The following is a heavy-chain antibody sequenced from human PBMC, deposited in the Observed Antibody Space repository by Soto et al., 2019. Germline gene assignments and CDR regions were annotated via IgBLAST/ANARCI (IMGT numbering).Heavy chain of an antibody. CDR1: EFIFKMYC. CDR3: TRGPRPISTGTGAY. D-gene: IGHD3-10*01. J-gene: IGHJ4*02. V-gene: IGHV3-74*01. Sequence: GGSLRLSCAASEFIFKMYCMHWVRQSPGKGLVWISRIYNDGTYSDYADSVRGRFTISRDNVNDTLYLQMNNLRAEDSGLYYCTRGPRPISTGTGAYWGQGTQVTVSS. CDR2: IYNDGTYS.